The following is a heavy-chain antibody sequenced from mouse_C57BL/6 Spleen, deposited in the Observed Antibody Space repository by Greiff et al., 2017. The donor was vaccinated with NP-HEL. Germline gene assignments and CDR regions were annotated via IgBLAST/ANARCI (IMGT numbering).Heavy chain of an antibody. V-gene: IGHV1-64*01. CDR2: IHPNSGST. D-gene: IGHD1-1*01. CDR1: GYTFTSYW. J-gene: IGHJ4*01. CDR3: ANPSSYGSSYAYYAMDY. Sequence: VQLQQPGAELVKPGASVKLSCKASGYTFTSYWMHWVKQRPGQGLEWIGMIHPNSGSTNYNEKFKSKATLTVDKSSSTAYMQLSSLTSEDSAVYYCANPSSYGSSYAYYAMDYWGQGTSVTVSS.